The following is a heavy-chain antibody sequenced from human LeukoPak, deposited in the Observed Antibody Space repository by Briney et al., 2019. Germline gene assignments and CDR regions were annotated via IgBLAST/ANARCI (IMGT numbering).Heavy chain of an antibody. D-gene: IGHD6-13*01. Sequence: GGSLRLSCAASGFTFSSYAMQWVRQAPGKGLEWVAVISYDGSNKYYADSVKGRFTISRDNSKNTLYLPMNSLSAEDTAVYYCARAKGYSSSSDAFDIWGQGTMVTVSS. CDR1: GFTFSSYA. CDR2: ISYDGSNK. J-gene: IGHJ3*02. V-gene: IGHV3-30-3*01. CDR3: ARAKGYSSSSDAFDI.